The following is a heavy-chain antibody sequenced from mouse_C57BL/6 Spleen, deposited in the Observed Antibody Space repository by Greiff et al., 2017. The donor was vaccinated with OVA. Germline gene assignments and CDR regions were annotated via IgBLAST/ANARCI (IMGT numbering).Heavy chain of an antibody. V-gene: IGHV1-19*01. Sequence: VQLQQSGPVLVKPGASVKMSCKASGYTFTDYYMNWVKQSHGKSLEWIGVINPYNGGTSYNQKFKGKATLTVDKSSSTAYMELNSLTSEDSAVYYCARSDWDGYYLGCWGQGTTLTVSS. CDR2: INPYNGGT. D-gene: IGHD4-1*01. J-gene: IGHJ2*01. CDR3: ARSDWDGYYLGC. CDR1: GYTFTDYY.